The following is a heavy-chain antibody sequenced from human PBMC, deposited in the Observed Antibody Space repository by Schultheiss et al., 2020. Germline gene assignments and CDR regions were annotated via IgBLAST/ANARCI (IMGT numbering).Heavy chain of an antibody. CDR3: ARGDLVVAAPGGYYYYYYMDV. CDR2: ISGSGGST. D-gene: IGHD2-15*01. V-gene: IGHV3-23*01. J-gene: IGHJ6*03. CDR1: GFTFSSYA. Sequence: ESLKISCAASGFTFSSYAMSWVRQAPGKGLEWVSAISGSGGSTYYADSVKGRFTISRDNSKNTLYLQMNSLRSEDTAVYYCARGDLVVAAPGGYYYYYYMDVWGKGTTVTVSS.